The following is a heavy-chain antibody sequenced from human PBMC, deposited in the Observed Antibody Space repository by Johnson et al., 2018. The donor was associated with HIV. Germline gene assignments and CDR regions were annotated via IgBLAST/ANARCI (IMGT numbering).Heavy chain of an antibody. CDR2: ISWNSGSI. D-gene: IGHD5-18*01. V-gene: IGHV3-9*01. Sequence: VQLVESGGGLVQPGRSLRLSCAASGFTFDDYAMHWVRQAPGKGLEWVSGISWNSGSIASADSVKGRFTISRDNAKNSLYLQMNSLRAEDTALYYCARENQGYSYRAFDIWGQGTMVTVSS. CDR1: GFTFDDYA. J-gene: IGHJ3*02. CDR3: ARENQGYSYRAFDI.